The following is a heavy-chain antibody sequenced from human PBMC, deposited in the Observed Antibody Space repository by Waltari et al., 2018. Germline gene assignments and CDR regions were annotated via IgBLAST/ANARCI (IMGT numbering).Heavy chain of an antibody. CDR1: GYTLTELS. Sequence: QVQLVQSGAEVKKPGASVKVSCKVSGYTLTELSIDWVRQAPGKGLEWMGTFNPEDDETSFAQKVQGRVTMTEDTSTDTAYMELSSLRSEDTAVYYCATGLSVVVGFDYWGQGTLVTVSS. J-gene: IGHJ4*02. CDR2: FNPEDDET. V-gene: IGHV1-24*01. D-gene: IGHD2-15*01. CDR3: ATGLSVVVGFDY.